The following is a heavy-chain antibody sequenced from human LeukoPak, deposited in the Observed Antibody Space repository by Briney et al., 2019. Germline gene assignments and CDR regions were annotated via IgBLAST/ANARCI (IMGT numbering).Heavy chain of an antibody. CDR3: ASSNPGHGDWFDP. CDR1: GYTFTDYY. J-gene: IGHJ5*02. V-gene: IGHV1-2*02. D-gene: IGHD1-14*01. Sequence: ASVKVSCKASGYTFTDYYMHWVRQAPGQGLEWMGWINPNSGGTNYAQKFQGRVTMTRDTSISTAYMELSRLRSDDTAVYYCASSNPGHGDWFDPWGQGTLVIVSS. CDR2: INPNSGGT.